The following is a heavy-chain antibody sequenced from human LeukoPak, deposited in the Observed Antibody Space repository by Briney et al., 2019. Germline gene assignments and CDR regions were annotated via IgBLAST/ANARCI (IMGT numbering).Heavy chain of an antibody. Sequence: ASVKVSCKASGYTFTSYDINWVRQATGQGLEWMGWMNPNSGNTGYAQKFQGRVTMTRNTSISTAYMELSSLRSEDTAVYYCARGGTAARVFRVKIWSLEASDYMDVWGKGTTVTVSS. CDR1: GYTFTSYD. J-gene: IGHJ6*03. CDR2: MNPNSGNT. CDR3: ARGGTAARVFRVKIWSLEASDYMDV. V-gene: IGHV1-8*01. D-gene: IGHD6-6*01.